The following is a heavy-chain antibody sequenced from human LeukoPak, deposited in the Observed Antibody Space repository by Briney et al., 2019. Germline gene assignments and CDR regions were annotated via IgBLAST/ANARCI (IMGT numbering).Heavy chain of an antibody. Sequence: SETLSLICGVYGESFSGYYGSWIRQPPGKGLEWIGEFNHSGSTNYNPSLKSRVTIPVDMSKNQFYLKLSSVTAADTAVYYCARGIALSGISPGWRNHDYWGQGTLVTVSS. CDR1: GESFSGYY. J-gene: IGHJ4*02. V-gene: IGHV4-34*01. CDR2: FNHSGST. D-gene: IGHD1-14*01. CDR3: ARGIALSGISPGWRNHDY.